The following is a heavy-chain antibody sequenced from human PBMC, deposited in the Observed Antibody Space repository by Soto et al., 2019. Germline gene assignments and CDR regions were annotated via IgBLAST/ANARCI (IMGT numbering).Heavy chain of an antibody. CDR3: VRLIGNSWLDS. V-gene: IGHV6-1*01. J-gene: IGHJ5*01. D-gene: IGHD2-8*01. Sequence: SQTLSLTCAISGDSVSANRATWDWIRQSPSRGLEWLGRTYYRSKWYNDYAVSVQGRITINPDTSNNQFSLQLNSVTPDDTVFYFCVRLIGNSWLDSWGQATLVTVSS. CDR1: GDSVSANRAT. CDR2: TYYRSKWYN.